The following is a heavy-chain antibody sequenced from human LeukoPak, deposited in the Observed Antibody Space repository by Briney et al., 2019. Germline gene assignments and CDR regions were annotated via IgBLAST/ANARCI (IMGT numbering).Heavy chain of an antibody. CDR1: GFTFSSYS. J-gene: IGHJ4*02. CDR2: ISSSSSYI. D-gene: IGHD3-10*01. Sequence: PGGSLRLSCAASGFTFSSYSMNWVRQAPGKGLEWVSSISSSSSYIYYADSVKGRFTISRGNVKNSLYLQMNSLRAEDTAVYYCARGLRGSGPLDYWGQGTLVTVSS. V-gene: IGHV3-21*01. CDR3: ARGLRGSGPLDY.